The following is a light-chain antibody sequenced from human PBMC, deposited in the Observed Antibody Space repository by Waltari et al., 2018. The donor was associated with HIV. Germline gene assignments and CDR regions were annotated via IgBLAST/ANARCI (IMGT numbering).Light chain of an antibody. J-gene: IGLJ2*01. V-gene: IGLV1-40*01. Sequence: QSVLTQPPSVSGAPGQRVNIPCTGSNPNIGAGYDAHWYQQLPGSAPKLLMFDNRKRPSGVTDRFSGSKSGTSASLVITGLQAADEAVYYCQSYDNSLSNVVFGGGTKLIVL. CDR3: QSYDNSLSNVV. CDR2: DNR. CDR1: NPNIGAGYD.